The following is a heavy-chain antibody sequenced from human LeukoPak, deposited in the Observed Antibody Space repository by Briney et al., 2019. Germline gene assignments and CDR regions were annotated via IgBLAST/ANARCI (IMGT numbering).Heavy chain of an antibody. D-gene: IGHD6-13*01. CDR1: GFTFSSYS. CDR3: ARDLSRIAAAGTASN. Sequence: GGSLRLSCAASGFTFSSYSMNWVRQAPGEGLEWVSSISSSSSYIYCADSVKGRFTISRDNAKNSLYLQMNSLRAEDTAVYYCARDLSRIAAAGTASNWGQGTLVTVSS. J-gene: IGHJ4*02. V-gene: IGHV3-21*01. CDR2: ISSSSSYI.